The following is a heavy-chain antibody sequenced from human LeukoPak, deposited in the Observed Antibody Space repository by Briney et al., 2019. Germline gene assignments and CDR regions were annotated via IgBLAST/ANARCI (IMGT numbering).Heavy chain of an antibody. V-gene: IGHV3-48*03. J-gene: IGHJ4*02. CDR1: GFTFSSYE. Sequence: PGGSLRLSCAASGFTFSSYEMNWVRQAPGKGLEWVSYISSSGSTIYYADSVKGRFTISRDNSKNTLYLQMNSLRAEDTAVYYCARDYDSSGYLPLSGYFDYWGQGTLVTVSS. CDR2: ISSSGSTI. CDR3: ARDYDSSGYLPLSGYFDY. D-gene: IGHD3-22*01.